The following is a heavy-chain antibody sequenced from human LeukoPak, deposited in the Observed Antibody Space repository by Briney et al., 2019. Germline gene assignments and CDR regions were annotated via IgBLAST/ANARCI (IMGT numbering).Heavy chain of an antibody. V-gene: IGHV1-2*02. J-gene: IGHJ3*02. CDR1: GYTFTDYY. CDR3: AKDLQWELPRGDALDI. Sequence: GASVKVSCKSSGYTFTDYYMHWVRQAPGQGLEWMGWINPKNGGTNYAQNFQGRVTMTRNTSISTAYMELSRLRSDDTAVYYCAKDLQWELPRGDALDIWGQGTMVTVSS. D-gene: IGHD1-26*01. CDR2: INPKNGGT.